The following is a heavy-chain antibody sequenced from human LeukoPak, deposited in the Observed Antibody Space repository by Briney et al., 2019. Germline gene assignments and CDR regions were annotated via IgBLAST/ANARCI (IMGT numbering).Heavy chain of an antibody. CDR1: GGSISSYY. CDR3: ARNYYYGSGSYLVY. Sequence: SETLSLTCTVSGGSISSYYWSWIRQPPGKGLEWIGYIYTSGSTNYNPPLKSRVTMSVDTSKNQFSLKLSSVTAADTAVYYCARNYYYGSGSYLVYWGQGTLVTVSS. J-gene: IGHJ4*02. D-gene: IGHD3-10*01. CDR2: IYTSGST. V-gene: IGHV4-4*08.